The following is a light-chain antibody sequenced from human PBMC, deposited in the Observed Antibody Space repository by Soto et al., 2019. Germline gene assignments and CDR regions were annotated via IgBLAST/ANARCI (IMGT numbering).Light chain of an antibody. CDR1: SGHSSHI. J-gene: IGLJ3*02. CDR2: PEGSGSY. Sequence: QSVLTQSSSASAYLGSSVKLTCTLSSGHSSHIIAWHQQQPGKAPRYLMRPEGSGSYNKGSGVPDRFSGSSSGADRYLTVSNLHSEDEADYYCETWDSNIHVFGGGTKVTVL. V-gene: IGLV4-60*03. CDR3: ETWDSNIHV.